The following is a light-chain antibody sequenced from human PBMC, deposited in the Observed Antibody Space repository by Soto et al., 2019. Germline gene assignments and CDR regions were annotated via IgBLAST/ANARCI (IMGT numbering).Light chain of an antibody. J-gene: IGKJ1*01. CDR2: GAS. CDR1: QSVYSN. Sequence: EIVMTQSPATLYVSPGERATLSCRASQSVYSNLAWYQQKPGQAPRLLIYGASSRASRIPVRFSGSGSGTEFTLTISSLQSEDFAVYYCQQYNSWPRTFGQGTKVEIK. V-gene: IGKV3-15*01. CDR3: QQYNSWPRT.